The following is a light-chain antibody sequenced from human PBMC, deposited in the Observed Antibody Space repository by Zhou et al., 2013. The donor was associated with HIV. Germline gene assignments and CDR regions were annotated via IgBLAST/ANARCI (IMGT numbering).Light chain of an antibody. Sequence: AIRMTQSPSSLSASTGDRVTITCRASQDVSSYLAWYQQKPGKAPNLLIYSTSTLQNGVSSRFSGSGSGTDFTLTISCLQSEDFATYYCQQYYTYPYTFGPGDQGGDQ. CDR1: QDVSSY. CDR2: STS. V-gene: IGKV1-8*01. J-gene: IGKJ2*01. CDR3: QQYYTYPYT.